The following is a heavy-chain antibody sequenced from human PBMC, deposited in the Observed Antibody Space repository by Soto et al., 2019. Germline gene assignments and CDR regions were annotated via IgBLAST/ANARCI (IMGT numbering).Heavy chain of an antibody. CDR1: GFTFSSYY. CDR2: ISSSGSYI. V-gene: IGHV3-21*01. CDR3: AKGGSFIDY. J-gene: IGHJ4*02. D-gene: IGHD3-10*01. Sequence: EVQLVESGGGLVKPEGSLRLSCAASGFTSGFTFSSYYMNWVRQAPGKGLEWVSSISSSGSYIYYADSVKGRFTISRDNAKNSLYLQMNSLRAEDTAVYYCAKGGSFIDYWGQGTLVTVSS.